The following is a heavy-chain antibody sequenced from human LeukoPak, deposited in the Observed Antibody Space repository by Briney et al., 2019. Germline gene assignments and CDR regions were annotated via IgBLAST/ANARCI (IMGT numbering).Heavy chain of an antibody. CDR2: ISGSGGST. J-gene: IGHJ4*02. CDR1: GFTFSSYA. D-gene: IGHD6-19*01. V-gene: IGHV3-23*01. Sequence: PGGSLRLSCAASGFTFSSYAMSWVRQAPGKGLGWVSAISGSGGSTYYADSVKGRFTISRDNSKNTLYLQMNSLRAEDTAVYYCAKQVAGTYYFDYWGQGTLVTVSS. CDR3: AKQVAGTYYFDY.